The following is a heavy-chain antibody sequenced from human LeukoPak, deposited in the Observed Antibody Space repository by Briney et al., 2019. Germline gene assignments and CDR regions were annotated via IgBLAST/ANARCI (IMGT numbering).Heavy chain of an antibody. V-gene: IGHV3-33*01. CDR1: GFTFSSYG. J-gene: IGHJ6*02. CDR2: IWYDGSNK. CDR3: ARDPTLYSSSRYYYGMDV. Sequence: GGSLRLSCAASGFTFSSYGMPWVRQAPGKGLEWVAVIWYDGSNKYYADSVKGRFTISRDNSKNTLYLQMNSLRAEDTAVYYCARDPTLYSSSRYYYGMDVWGQGTTVTVSS. D-gene: IGHD6-13*01.